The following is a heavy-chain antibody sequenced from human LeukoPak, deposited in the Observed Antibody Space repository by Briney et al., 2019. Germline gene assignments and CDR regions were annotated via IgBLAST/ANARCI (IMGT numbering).Heavy chain of an antibody. CDR1: GFTFSSYA. J-gene: IGHJ4*02. CDR3: AKALYGPYCTNGVCYPFDY. D-gene: IGHD2-8*01. V-gene: IGHV3-23*01. CDR2: ISGSGGGT. Sequence: PGGSLRLSCAASGFTFSSYAMSWVRQAPGKGLEWVSAISGSGGGTYYADSVKGRFTISRDNSKNTLYLQMNSLRAEDTAVYYCAKALYGPYCTNGVCYPFDYWGQGTLVTVSS.